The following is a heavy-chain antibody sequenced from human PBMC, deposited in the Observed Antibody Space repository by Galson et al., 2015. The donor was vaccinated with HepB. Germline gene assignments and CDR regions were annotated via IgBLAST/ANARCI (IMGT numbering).Heavy chain of an antibody. J-gene: IGHJ3*02. D-gene: IGHD1-26*01. CDR3: TRDTSPRWELREITDAFDI. V-gene: IGHV3-49*03. CDR2: VRSKAYGGTT. CDR1: GFTFGDYA. Sequence: SLRLSCAASGFTFGDYAMSWFRQAPGKGLEWVGFVRSKAYGGTTEYAASVKGRFTISRDDSKSIAYLQMNSLKTEDTAVYYCTRDTSPRWELREITDAFDIWGQGTMVTVSS.